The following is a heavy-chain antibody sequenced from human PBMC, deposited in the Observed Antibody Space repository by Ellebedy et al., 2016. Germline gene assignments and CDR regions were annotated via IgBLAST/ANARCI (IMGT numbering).Heavy chain of an antibody. V-gene: IGHV3-30*14. D-gene: IGHD6-13*01. CDR2: ISYDGSNA. CDR3: AMSFSSSWHQFDY. J-gene: IGHJ4*02. Sequence: GGSLRLSCAASGFIFNDYTMHWLRQAPGKGLEWVAVISYDGSNAYYADSVKGRFTISRDNFKNTLYIEMNSLRAEDTAMYYCAMSFSSSWHQFDYWGQGALVTVSS. CDR1: GFIFNDYT.